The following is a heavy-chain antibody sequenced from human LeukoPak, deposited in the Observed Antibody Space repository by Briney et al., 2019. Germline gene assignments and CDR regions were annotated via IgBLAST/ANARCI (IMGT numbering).Heavy chain of an antibody. CDR3: ARVTSGRFWSGYFYYYGMDV. J-gene: IGHJ6*02. Sequence: PSETLSLTCTVSGGSISSSSYYWGWIRQPPGKGLEWIGEINHSGSTNYNPSLKSRVIISVDTSKNQFSLKLSSVTAADAAVYYCARVTSGRFWSGYFYYYGMDVWGQGTTVTVSS. V-gene: IGHV4-39*07. CDR1: GGSISSSSYY. CDR2: INHSGST. D-gene: IGHD3-3*01.